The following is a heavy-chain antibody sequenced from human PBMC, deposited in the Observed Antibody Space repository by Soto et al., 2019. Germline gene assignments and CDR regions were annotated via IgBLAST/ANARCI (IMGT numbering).Heavy chain of an antibody. J-gene: IGHJ4*02. CDR1: GGSFSGYY. CDR3: ARGKGNVVRGVILNS. CDR2: INHSAGSI. Sequence: SETLSLTCAVYGGSFSGYYWSWIRQPPGKGLEWIGEINHSAGSINYNPSLKSRVTISVDTSKNQFSLRLSSVTAADRAVYYCARGKGNVVRGVILNSWGQGTLVTVSS. D-gene: IGHD3-10*01. V-gene: IGHV4-34*01.